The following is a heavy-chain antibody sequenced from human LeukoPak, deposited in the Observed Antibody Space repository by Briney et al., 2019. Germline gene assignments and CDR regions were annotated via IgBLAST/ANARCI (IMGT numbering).Heavy chain of an antibody. J-gene: IGHJ6*03. Sequence: GGSLRLSCAASGFTFYDYGMSWVRQAPGKGVEWVSGINWNGDNTVYADSVKGRFTISRDNAKNSLYLQMNSLRSEVTAVYYCAGSSSGSGCYYMDVWGKGTTVTVSS. D-gene: IGHD1-26*01. CDR1: GFTFYDYG. V-gene: IGHV3-20*04. CDR3: AGSSSGSGCYYMDV. CDR2: INWNGDNT.